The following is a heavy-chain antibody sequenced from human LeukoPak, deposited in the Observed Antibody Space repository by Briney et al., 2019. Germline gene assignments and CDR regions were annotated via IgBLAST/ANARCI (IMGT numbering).Heavy chain of an antibody. V-gene: IGHV3-48*03. J-gene: IGHJ4*02. CDR2: ISSSGSTI. CDR1: GFTFSSYE. Sequence: GGSLRLSCAASGFTFSSYEMNWVRQAPGKGLEWVSYISSSGSTIYYADSVKGRFTISRDNAKNSLYLQMNSLRAEDTAVYYCARDFAERGYSYGYSGPFDYWGQGTLVTVSS. D-gene: IGHD5-18*01. CDR3: ARDFAERGYSYGYSGPFDY.